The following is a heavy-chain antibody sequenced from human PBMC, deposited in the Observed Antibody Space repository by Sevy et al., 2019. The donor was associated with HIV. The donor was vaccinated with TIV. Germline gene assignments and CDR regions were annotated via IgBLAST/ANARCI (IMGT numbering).Heavy chain of an antibody. Sequence: SETLSLTCTVYGGSFSTYSWSWIRQPPGKGLEWIGEINHTGDTNYNPSLESRVTISVDTSKNQFSLKLSSVTAADTAVYYCARSTGGGNSDYWGQGTLVTVSS. D-gene: IGHD2-15*01. V-gene: IGHV4-34*01. CDR2: INHTGDT. J-gene: IGHJ4*02. CDR3: ARSTGGGNSDY. CDR1: GGSFSTYS.